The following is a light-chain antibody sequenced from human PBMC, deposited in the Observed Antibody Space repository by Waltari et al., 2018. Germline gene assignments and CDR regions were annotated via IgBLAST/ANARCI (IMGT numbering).Light chain of an antibody. Sequence: DIVMTQSPDSLAVSLGERATNTCKSSQSVLYSSNNKNYLAWYQQKPGQPPKLLIYWASTRESGVPDRFSGSGSGTDFTLTISSLQAEDVAVYYCQQYYSTPSFGQGTKLEI. V-gene: IGKV4-1*01. CDR3: QQYYSTPS. CDR1: QSVLYSSNNKNY. J-gene: IGKJ2*01. CDR2: WAS.